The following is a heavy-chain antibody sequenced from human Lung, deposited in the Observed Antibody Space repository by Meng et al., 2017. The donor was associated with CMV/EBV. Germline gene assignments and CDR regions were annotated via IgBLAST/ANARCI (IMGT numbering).Heavy chain of an antibody. CDR3: ARDSSGDSSPGDYYYYGMDV. V-gene: IGHV1-69*04. J-gene: IGHJ6*02. CDR2: IIPILGIA. CDR1: GGTFSSYT. Sequence: SVXVSXKASGGTFSSYTISWVRQAPGQGLEWMGRIIPILGIANYAQKFQGRVTITADKSTSTAYMELSSLRSEDTAVYYCARDSSGDSSPGDYYYYGMDVXGRGXTVTFSS. D-gene: IGHD3-22*01.